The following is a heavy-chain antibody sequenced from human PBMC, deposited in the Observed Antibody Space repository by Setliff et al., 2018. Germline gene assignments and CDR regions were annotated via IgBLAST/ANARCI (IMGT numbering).Heavy chain of an antibody. J-gene: IGHJ5*02. CDR3: AKDQWLVQYWFDP. V-gene: IGHV3-23*01. CDR2: ISSTITST. Sequence: GGSLRLSCAASGFTFSSSAMAWVRQAPGKGLEWVSAISSTITSTYYADSVKGRLTISRDNSKNTLYLQMNSLRAEDTAVYYCAKDQWLVQYWFDPWGQGTLVTVSS. D-gene: IGHD6-19*01. CDR1: GFTFSSSA.